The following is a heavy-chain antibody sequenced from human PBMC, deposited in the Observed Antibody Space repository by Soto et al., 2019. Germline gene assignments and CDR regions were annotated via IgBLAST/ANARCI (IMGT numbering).Heavy chain of an antibody. CDR1: GGSISSYY. D-gene: IGHD3-10*01. Sequence: QVQLQESGPGLVKPSETLSLTCTVSGGSISSYYWSWIRQPPGKGLEWIGYIYYSGSTTYNPSLRMRVTISVDTSKNPFSLKLSSVTAADTAVYYCARRYGSAFDIWGQGTMVTVSS. CDR2: IYYSGST. CDR3: ARRYGSAFDI. J-gene: IGHJ3*02. V-gene: IGHV4-59*01.